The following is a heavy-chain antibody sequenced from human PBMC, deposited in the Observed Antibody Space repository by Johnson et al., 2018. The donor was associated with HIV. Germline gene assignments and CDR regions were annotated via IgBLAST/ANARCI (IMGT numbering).Heavy chain of an antibody. Sequence: VQLVESGGGLVQPGGSLRLSCAASGFTFSSYAMSWVRQAPGKGLEWVSAISGSGGSTSYADSVKGRFPISRANSKNTLYLQMNSLRAEDTAVYYCAKDRDLNYDFWSGSDDAFDVWGLGTMVTVSS. D-gene: IGHD3-3*01. CDR1: GFTFSSYA. CDR3: AKDRDLNYDFWSGSDDAFDV. J-gene: IGHJ3*01. V-gene: IGHV3-23*04. CDR2: ISGSGGST.